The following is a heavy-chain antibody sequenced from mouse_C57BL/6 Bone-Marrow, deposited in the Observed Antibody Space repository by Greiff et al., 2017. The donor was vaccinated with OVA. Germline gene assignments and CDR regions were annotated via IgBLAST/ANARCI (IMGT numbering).Heavy chain of an antibody. D-gene: IGHD2-1*01. CDR3: ARNYGNPYYFDY. V-gene: IGHV1-55*01. CDR2: IYPGSGST. J-gene: IGHJ2*01. CDR1: GYTFTSYW. Sequence: QVQLQQPGAELVKPGASVKMSCKASGYTFTSYWITWVKQRPGQGLEWIGDIYPGSGSTNYNEKFKSKATLTVDKSSSTAYMQLSSLTSEDSAVYYCARNYGNPYYFDYWGQGTTLTVSS.